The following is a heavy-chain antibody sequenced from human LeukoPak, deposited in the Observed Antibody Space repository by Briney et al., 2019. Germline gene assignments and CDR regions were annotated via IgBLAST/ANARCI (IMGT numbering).Heavy chain of an antibody. Sequence: SETLSLTCTVSGGSISSYYWSWIRQPPGKGLEWIGYIYYSGSTNYNPSLKSRVTISVDTSKNQFSLKLSSATAADTAVYYCARGTTVTTWDYWGQGTLVTVSS. J-gene: IGHJ4*02. CDR3: ARGTTVTTWDY. CDR2: IYYSGST. V-gene: IGHV4-59*01. D-gene: IGHD4-17*01. CDR1: GGSISSYY.